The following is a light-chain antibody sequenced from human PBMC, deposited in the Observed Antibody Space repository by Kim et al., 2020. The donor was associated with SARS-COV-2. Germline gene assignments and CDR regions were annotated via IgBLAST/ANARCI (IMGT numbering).Light chain of an antibody. CDR1: QSVSSN. CDR2: GAS. J-gene: IGKJ5*01. Sequence: EIVMTQSPATLSVSPGERATLYCRASQSVSSNLAWYQRKPGQAPRLLIYGASTRATGIPARFSGSGSGTEFTLTISSLQSEDFAVYYCQQYSNWPPMTFGQGTRLEIK. CDR3: QQYSNWPPMT. V-gene: IGKV3-15*01.